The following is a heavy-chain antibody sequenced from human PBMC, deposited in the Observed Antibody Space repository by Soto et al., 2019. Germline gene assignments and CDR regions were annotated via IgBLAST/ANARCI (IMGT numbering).Heavy chain of an antibody. J-gene: IGHJ6*03. D-gene: IGHD2-15*01. V-gene: IGHV5-51*01. CDR2: IYPGDSDT. CDR3: ARLGGGSWDYYYYMDV. Sequence: GESLKISCQGSGYSFTSYWIAWVRQLPGKGLEWMGIIYPGDSDTRYNPSFQGQITISADNSITTAYLQWSSLKASDTAMYYCARLGGGSWDYYYYMDVWGKRTTDTVSS. CDR1: GYSFTSYW.